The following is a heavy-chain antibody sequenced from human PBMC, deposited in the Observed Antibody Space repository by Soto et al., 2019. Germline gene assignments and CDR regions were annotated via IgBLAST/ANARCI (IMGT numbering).Heavy chain of an antibody. Sequence: SVKVSCKASGGTFSSYAISWVRQAPGQGLEWMGGIIPIFGTANYAQKFQGRVTITADESTSTAYMELSSLRSEDTAVYYCARSIGRYYYYYYGMDVWGQGTTVTVSS. V-gene: IGHV1-69*13. CDR3: ARSIGRYYYYYYGMDV. D-gene: IGHD1-26*01. CDR2: IIPIFGTA. J-gene: IGHJ6*02. CDR1: GGTFSSYA.